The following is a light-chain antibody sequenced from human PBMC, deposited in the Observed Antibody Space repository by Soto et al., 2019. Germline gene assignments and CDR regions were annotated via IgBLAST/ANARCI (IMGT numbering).Light chain of an antibody. V-gene: IGKV1-33*01. CDR2: DAS. J-gene: IGKJ2*01. Sequence: DIQMTQSPSSLSASVGDRVTITCQASRDISVYLNWYQQKPGRPPQLLVFDASNLQTGVPSRFSGSGSGTHFPFTIASLQPEDIATYYCQQYDNLPPYTFGQGTKVEI. CDR1: RDISVY. CDR3: QQYDNLPPYT.